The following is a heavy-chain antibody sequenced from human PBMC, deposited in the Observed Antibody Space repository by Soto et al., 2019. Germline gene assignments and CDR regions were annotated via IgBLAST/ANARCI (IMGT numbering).Heavy chain of an antibody. CDR3: ARRGSGSYFDY. V-gene: IGHV3-23*01. Sequence: EVQLLESGGGLVQPGGSLRLSCAASGFTFSRYAMSWVRQAPGKGLERVSVISGSGDSTYYADSVKGRFTISRDNSKNTLYLQMNSLRAEDTAVYYCARRGSGSYFDYWGQGTLVTVSS. CDR1: GFTFSRYA. D-gene: IGHD1-26*01. CDR2: ISGSGDST. J-gene: IGHJ4*02.